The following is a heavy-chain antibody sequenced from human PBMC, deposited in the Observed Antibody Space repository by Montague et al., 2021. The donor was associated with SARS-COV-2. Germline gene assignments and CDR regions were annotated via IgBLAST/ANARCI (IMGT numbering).Heavy chain of an antibody. CDR1: GGSINTYY. V-gene: IGHV4-59*08. Sequence: SETLSLTCTVPGGSINTYYWSWIRQPPGKGLEWIGHIYYSGSTSYNPSLKSRVTISVDTSKNQFSLKLSSVTAADTAVYYCARVTTKRTRYGSGSYRGFDAFDIWGRGTMVTVSS. CDR2: IYYSGST. D-gene: IGHD3-10*01. J-gene: IGHJ3*02. CDR3: ARVTTKRTRYGSGSYRGFDAFDI.